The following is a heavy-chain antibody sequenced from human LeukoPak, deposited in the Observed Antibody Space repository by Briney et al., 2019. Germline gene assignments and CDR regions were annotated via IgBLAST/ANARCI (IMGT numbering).Heavy chain of an antibody. V-gene: IGHV1-69*04. CDR1: GGTFSSYA. J-gene: IGHJ4*02. CDR2: IIPILGIA. CDR3: AQDDYDSSGYSS. D-gene: IGHD3-22*01. Sequence: SVKVSCKASGGTFSSYAISWVRQAPGQELEWMGRIIPILGIANYAQKFQGRVTITADKSTSTAYMELSSLRSEDTAVYYCAQDDYDSSGYSSWGQGTLVTVSS.